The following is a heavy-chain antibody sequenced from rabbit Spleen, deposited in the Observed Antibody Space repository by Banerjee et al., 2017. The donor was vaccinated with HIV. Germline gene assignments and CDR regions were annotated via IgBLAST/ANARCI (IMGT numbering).Heavy chain of an antibody. Sequence: QSLEESGGDLVKPGASLTLTCTASGVSFSISSYMCWVRQAPGKGLEWIACIDAGSSGFTYFATWAKGRFTISKTSSTTVTLQMTRLTAADTAAYFCARDTASSVSSYGMDLWGPGTLVTVS. D-gene: IGHD8-1*01. CDR3: ARDTASSVSSYGMDL. CDR1: GVSFSISSY. J-gene: IGHJ6*01. V-gene: IGHV1S40*01. CDR2: IDAGSSGFT.